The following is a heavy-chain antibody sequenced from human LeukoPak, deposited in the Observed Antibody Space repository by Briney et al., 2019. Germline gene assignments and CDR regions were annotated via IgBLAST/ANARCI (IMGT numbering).Heavy chain of an antibody. Sequence: GGSLRLSCAASGFTFSSYAMSWVRQAPGKGLEWVSGISGSGDNTYYADSVKGRFTISRDNSKNTLYVQVNSLGTEDTAAYYCAKGSYYDRSGSFYFDYWGQGTLVTVSS. CDR1: GFTFSSYA. CDR2: ISGSGDNT. J-gene: IGHJ4*02. D-gene: IGHD3-22*01. V-gene: IGHV3-23*01. CDR3: AKGSYYDRSGSFYFDY.